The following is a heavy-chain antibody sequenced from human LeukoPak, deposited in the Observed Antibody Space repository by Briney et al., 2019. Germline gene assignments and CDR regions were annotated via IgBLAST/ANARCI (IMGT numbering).Heavy chain of an antibody. V-gene: IGHV4-34*01. D-gene: IGHD4-17*01. CDR2: INHSGTT. J-gene: IGHJ4*02. CDR1: GGSFSGYY. CDR3: ARPPDSSDYGAAFDF. Sequence: ETLSLTCAVYGGSFSGYYWSWIRQPPGKGLEWIGEINHSGTTYYNPSLKSRVTISVDTSKNQFSLKLSSVTAADTAVYYCARPPDSSDYGAAFDFWGQGTLVTVSS.